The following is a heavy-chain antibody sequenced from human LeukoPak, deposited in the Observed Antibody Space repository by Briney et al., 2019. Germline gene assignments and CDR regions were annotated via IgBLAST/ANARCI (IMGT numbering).Heavy chain of an antibody. CDR3: ARSLLDDFWSGTHYFDY. J-gene: IGHJ4*02. D-gene: IGHD3-3*01. V-gene: IGHV4-34*01. Sequence: SETLSLTCAVYGGSFSGYYWSWIRQPPGKGLEWIGEINHSGSTNYNPSLKSRVTISVDTSKNQFSLKLSSVTAADTAVYYCARSLLDDFWSGTHYFDYWGQGTLVTVSS. CDR2: INHSGST. CDR1: GGSFSGYY.